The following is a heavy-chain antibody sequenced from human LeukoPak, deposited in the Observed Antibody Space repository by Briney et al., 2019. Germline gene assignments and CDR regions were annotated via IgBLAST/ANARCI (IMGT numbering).Heavy chain of an antibody. J-gene: IGHJ4*02. CDR3: AAYDSSGGGDY. CDR2: IIPIFGTA. V-gene: IGHV1-69*13. D-gene: IGHD3-22*01. CDR1: GGTFISYA. Sequence: SVKVSCKASGGTFISYAISWVRQAPGQGLEWMGGIIPIFGTANYAQKFQGRVTITADESTSTAYMELSSLRSEDTAVYYCAAYDSSGGGDYWGQGTLVTVSS.